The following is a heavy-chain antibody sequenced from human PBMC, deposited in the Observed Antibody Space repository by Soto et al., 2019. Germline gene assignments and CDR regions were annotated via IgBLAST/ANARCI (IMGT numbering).Heavy chain of an antibody. CDR1: GYSFTTYS. Sequence: QVQLVQSGAEVRKPGASVKVSCKGSGYSFTTYSIHWVRQAPGQRPEWMGWINAGNGHTKYSQSFQDRLTISRDTAPSTVTLVLRGLTSEDTAVYYCARATGVSLTPWGQGALVSASS. V-gene: IGHV1-3*01. CDR2: INAGNGHT. CDR3: ARATGVSLTP. D-gene: IGHD3-10*01. J-gene: IGHJ5*02.